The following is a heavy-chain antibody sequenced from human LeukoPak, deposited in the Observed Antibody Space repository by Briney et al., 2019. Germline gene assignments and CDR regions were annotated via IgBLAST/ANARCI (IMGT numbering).Heavy chain of an antibody. CDR2: IYYSGST. D-gene: IGHD5-24*01. CDR1: GGSISSSSYY. Sequence: PSETLSLTCTVSGGSISSSSYYWDWIRQPPWKGLERIGSIYYSGSTYYNPSLKSRVTISVDTSKNQFSLKLSSVTAADTAVYYCARGLEMVLFDYWGQGTLVTVSS. CDR3: ARGLEMVLFDY. V-gene: IGHV4-39*07. J-gene: IGHJ4*02.